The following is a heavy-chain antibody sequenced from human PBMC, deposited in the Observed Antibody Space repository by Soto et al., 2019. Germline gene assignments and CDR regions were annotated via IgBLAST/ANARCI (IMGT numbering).Heavy chain of an antibody. CDR1: GGSFRSQD. V-gene: IGHV4-59*11. CDR3: VTYWGTESHYFCFDL. D-gene: IGHD3-16*01. Sequence: PWETLSLTFTVLGGSFRSQDWPWFRQSPGKGLEWIGHLHFGGYTNYNPSLQSPVTISSPRSTNQVSLTLTSVTAAHTAIYYCVTYWGTESHYFCFDLWGRGAQVTVSS. J-gene: IGHJ5*02. CDR2: LHFGGYT.